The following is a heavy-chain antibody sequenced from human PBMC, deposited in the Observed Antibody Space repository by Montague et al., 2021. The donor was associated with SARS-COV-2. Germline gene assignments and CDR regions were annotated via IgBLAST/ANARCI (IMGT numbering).Heavy chain of an antibody. J-gene: IGHJ4*02. D-gene: IGHD3-10*01. CDR1: GFTFSSHC. CDR3: ASRLLNRSYYGVFDY. V-gene: IGHV3-7*01. Sequence: SLRLSCAASGFTFSSHCMTWFRQAPGKGLEWVAHIKQDGSESYYVDSVKGRFTISRDNTKNSLYLQMNSLRAEDTAVYFCASRLLNRSYYGVFDYWGRGTLVTVSS. CDR2: IKQDGSES.